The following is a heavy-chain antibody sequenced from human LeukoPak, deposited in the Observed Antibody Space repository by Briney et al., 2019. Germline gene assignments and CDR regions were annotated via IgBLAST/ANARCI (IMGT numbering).Heavy chain of an antibody. CDR1: GFTFSSYA. CDR3: AKDVYNWNFYFDY. CDR2: ISASGYST. Sequence: PGGSLRLSCAASGFTFSSYAMSWVRQAPGKGLEWVSAISASGYSTYYADSVKGRFTISRDNSKKTLYLQMNSLRAEDTAIFYCAKDVYNWNFYFDYWGQGTLVTASS. J-gene: IGHJ4*02. D-gene: IGHD1-7*01. V-gene: IGHV3-23*01.